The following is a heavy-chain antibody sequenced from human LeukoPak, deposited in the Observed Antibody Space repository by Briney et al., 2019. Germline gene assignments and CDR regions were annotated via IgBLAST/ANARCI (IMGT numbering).Heavy chain of an antibody. CDR1: GYTFTSYA. V-gene: IGHV1-69*06. Sequence: SVKVSCKASGYTFTSYAISWVRQAPGQGLEWMGGIIPIFGTANYAQKFQGRVTITADKSTSTAYMELSSLRSEDTAVYYCASSVAGLERRLYYYYYMDVWGKGTTVTVSS. CDR3: ASSVAGLERRLYYYYYMDV. D-gene: IGHD1-1*01. CDR2: IIPIFGTA. J-gene: IGHJ6*03.